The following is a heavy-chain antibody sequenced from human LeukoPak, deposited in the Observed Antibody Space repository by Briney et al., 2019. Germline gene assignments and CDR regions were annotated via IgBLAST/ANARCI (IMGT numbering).Heavy chain of an antibody. CDR2: ISWDGGSI. CDR3: AKGSSSWYYFDY. J-gene: IGHJ4*02. Sequence: GGSLRLSCAASGFTFDDYAMHWVRQAPGKGLEWVSLISWDGGSIYYADSVKGRFTISRDNSKNSLYLQMNSLRAEDTALYYCAKGSSSWYYFDYWGQGTLVTVSS. CDR1: GFTFDDYA. D-gene: IGHD6-13*01. V-gene: IGHV3-43D*04.